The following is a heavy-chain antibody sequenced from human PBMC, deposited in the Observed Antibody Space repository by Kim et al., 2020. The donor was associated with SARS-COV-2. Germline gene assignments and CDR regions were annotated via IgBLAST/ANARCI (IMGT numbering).Heavy chain of an antibody. CDR3: ARRKYYYGSGSYYRYNWFDP. D-gene: IGHD3-10*01. Sequence: ASVKVSCKASGYTFTSYDINWVRQATGQGLEWMGWMNPNSGNTGYAQKFQGRVTMTRNTSISTAYMELSSLRSEDTAVYYCARRKYYYGSGSYYRYNWFDPWGQGTLVTVSS. CDR1: GYTFTSYD. V-gene: IGHV1-8*01. CDR2: MNPNSGNT. J-gene: IGHJ5*02.